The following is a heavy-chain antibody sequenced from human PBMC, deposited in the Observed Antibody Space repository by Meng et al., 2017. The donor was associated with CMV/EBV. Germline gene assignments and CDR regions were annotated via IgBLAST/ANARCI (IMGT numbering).Heavy chain of an antibody. Sequence: GESLKISCAASGFTVSSNYMSWVRQAPGKGLEWVSVIYSGGSTYYADSVKGRFTISRDNSKNTLYFQMNSLRAEDTAVYYCARDLSIAARPLWGQGTLVTVSS. V-gene: IGHV3-66*02. D-gene: IGHD6-6*01. CDR3: ARDLSIAARPL. CDR1: GFTVSSNY. J-gene: IGHJ4*02. CDR2: IYSGGST.